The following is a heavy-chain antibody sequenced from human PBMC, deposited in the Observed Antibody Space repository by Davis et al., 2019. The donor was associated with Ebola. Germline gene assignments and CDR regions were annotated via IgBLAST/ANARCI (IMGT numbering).Heavy chain of an antibody. CDR3: ARAEAGIVVVVAAIDY. CDR2: INPNSGGT. D-gene: IGHD2-15*01. J-gene: IGHJ4*02. CDR1: GYTFTGYY. Sequence: ASVKVSCKASGYTFTGYYMHWVRQAPGQGLEWMGRINPNSGGTNYAQKFQGRVTMTRDTSISTAYMELSRLRSDDTAVYYCARAEAGIVVVVAAIDYWGQGTLDTVSS. V-gene: IGHV1-2*06.